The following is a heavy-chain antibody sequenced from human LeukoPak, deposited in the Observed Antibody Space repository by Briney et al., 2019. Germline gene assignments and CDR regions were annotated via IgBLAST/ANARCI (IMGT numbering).Heavy chain of an antibody. V-gene: IGHV1-2*02. CDR2: INPNSGGT. CDR1: GYTFTGYY. Sequence: VASVKVSFKTSGYTFTGYYLFWVRQAPGQGLEWMGWINPNSGGTNYAQKFQGRVTMTRDTSISTAYMELSRLRSDDTAVYYCARVGRYFDWLPSGYWGQGTLVTVSS. D-gene: IGHD3-9*01. J-gene: IGHJ4*02. CDR3: ARVGRYFDWLPSGY.